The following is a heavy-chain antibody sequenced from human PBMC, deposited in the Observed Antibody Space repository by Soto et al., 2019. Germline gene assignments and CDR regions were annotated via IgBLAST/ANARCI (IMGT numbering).Heavy chain of an antibody. V-gene: IGHV4-31*03. CDR2: IYYSGRT. Sequence: SETLSLPCTVSGVSISSGGYYWSWIRQHPGKGLECSENIYYSGRTYYNPSLKSRVILSVDTSKNHFYLTRRSVTAADSAMYYFASGICGDYEYYFDFWGQGALVTVSS. D-gene: IGHD2-21*02. CDR3: ASGICGDYEYYFDF. CDR1: GVSISSGGYY. J-gene: IGHJ4*02.